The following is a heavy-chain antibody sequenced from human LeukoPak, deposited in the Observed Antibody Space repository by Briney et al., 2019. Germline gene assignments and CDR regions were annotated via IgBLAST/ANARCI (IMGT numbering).Heavy chain of an antibody. J-gene: IGHJ4*02. CDR3: AGRTTVTTIDY. CDR2: INHSGST. D-gene: IGHD4-17*01. Sequence: PSETLSLTCAVYGGSFSGYYWSWIRQPPGQGLDWIGEINHSGSTNYNPSLKSRVTIPVDTSKNQFSLKLSSVTAADTAVYYCAGRTTVTTIDYWGQGTLVTVSS. CDR1: GGSFSGYY. V-gene: IGHV4-34*01.